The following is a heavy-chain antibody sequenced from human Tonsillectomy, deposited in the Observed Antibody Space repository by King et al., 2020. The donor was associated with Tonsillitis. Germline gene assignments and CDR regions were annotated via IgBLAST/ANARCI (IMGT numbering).Heavy chain of an antibody. J-gene: IGHJ4*02. V-gene: IGHV3-48*03. CDR1: GFTFSSYE. CDR3: ARHSWGLYYFDS. CDR2: ISSSGSTI. Sequence: DVQLVESGGGLVQPGGSLRLSCAASGFTFSSYEMNWVRQAPGKGLEWVSYISSSGSTIYYADSVQGRFTISRDNAKNSLYLQMNSLRAEDTAVYYCARHSWGLYYFDSWGKGTLVTVSS. D-gene: IGHD7-27*01.